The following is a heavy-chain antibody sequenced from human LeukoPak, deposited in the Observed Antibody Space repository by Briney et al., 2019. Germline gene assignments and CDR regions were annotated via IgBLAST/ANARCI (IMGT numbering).Heavy chain of an antibody. CDR3: ARISMVRPSDSYMDV. CDR1: GFTFSSYE. J-gene: IGHJ6*03. Sequence: PGGSLRLSCAASGFTFSSYEMNWVRQAPGKGLEWVSYISSSGSTIYYADSVKGRFTISRDNAKNSLYLQMNSLRAEDTAVYYCARISMVRPSDSYMDVWGKGTTVTISS. V-gene: IGHV3-48*03. CDR2: ISSSGSTI. D-gene: IGHD3-10*01.